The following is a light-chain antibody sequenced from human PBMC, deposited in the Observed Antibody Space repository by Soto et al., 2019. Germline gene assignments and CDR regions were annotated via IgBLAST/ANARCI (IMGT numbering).Light chain of an antibody. CDR1: QSVSSN. CDR2: GAS. CDR3: QQYNNWHI. J-gene: IGKJ4*01. Sequence: EIVMTQSPATLSVSPGERATLSCRASQSVSSNLAWYQQKPGQAPRLLIYGASTRATGIPARFSGSGSGTEFTLTISSLQSEDFAVYYCQQYNNWHIFGGGTKVEIK. V-gene: IGKV3-15*01.